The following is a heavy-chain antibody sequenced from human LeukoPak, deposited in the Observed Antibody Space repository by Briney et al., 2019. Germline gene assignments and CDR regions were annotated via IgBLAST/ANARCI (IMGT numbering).Heavy chain of an antibody. V-gene: IGHV4-38-2*02. J-gene: IGHJ4*02. D-gene: IGHD2-2*01. Sequence: SETLSLTCAVSGYSISSGYYWGWIRPPPGKGLEWIGSIYHSGSTYYNSSLKSRVTISVDTSKNQFSLKLSSVTAADTAVYYCAREFRVVVPAAIDYFDYWGQGTLVTVSS. CDR2: IYHSGST. CDR3: AREFRVVVPAAIDYFDY. CDR1: GYSISSGYY.